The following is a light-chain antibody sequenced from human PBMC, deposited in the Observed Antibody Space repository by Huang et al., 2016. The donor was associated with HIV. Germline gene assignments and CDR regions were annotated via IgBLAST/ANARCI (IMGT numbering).Light chain of an antibody. CDR1: QSVSSN. CDR2: GAS. V-gene: IGKV3-15*01. J-gene: IGKJ4*01. CDR3: QQYNDWPLT. Sequence: EMVVTQSPATLSVSPGDRATLSCRASQSVSSNLAWYQQKPGQAPRLLIYGASTRATGIPARFSGSGFGTEFTLTISSLQSEDFALYYCQQYNDWPLTFGGGSKVEI.